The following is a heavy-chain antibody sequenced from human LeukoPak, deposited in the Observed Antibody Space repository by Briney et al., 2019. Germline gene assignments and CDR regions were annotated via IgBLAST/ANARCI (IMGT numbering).Heavy chain of an antibody. Sequence: GASVKVSCKASGGTFSSYAINWMRQAPGQGLEWMGWISVKNGDTNFAQKFQDRVTMTTDTFTSTAYMELSGLRSDDTAVYYCARDGGKTDYYDSSGYYSAYWGQGTLVTVSS. V-gene: IGHV1-18*01. CDR2: ISVKNGDT. J-gene: IGHJ4*02. CDR3: ARDGGKTDYYDSSGYYSAY. D-gene: IGHD3-22*01. CDR1: GGTFSSYA.